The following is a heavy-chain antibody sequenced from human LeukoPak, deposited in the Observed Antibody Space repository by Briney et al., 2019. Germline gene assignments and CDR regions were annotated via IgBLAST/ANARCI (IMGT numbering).Heavy chain of an antibody. V-gene: IGHV4-30-4*01. CDR1: GGSISSGDYC. J-gene: IGHJ4*02. CDR3: ARVVPAAIRGIDY. CDR2: IYYSGST. Sequence: SQTLSLTCTVSGGSISSGDYCWSWIRQPPGKGLEWIGYIYYSGSTYYNPSLKSRVTISVDTSKNQFSLKLSSVTAADTAVYYCARVVPAAIRGIDYWGQGTLVTVSS. D-gene: IGHD2-2*02.